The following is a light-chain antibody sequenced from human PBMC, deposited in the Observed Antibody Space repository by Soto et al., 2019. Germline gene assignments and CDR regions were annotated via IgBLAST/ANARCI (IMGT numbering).Light chain of an antibody. J-gene: IGKJ4*01. Sequence: DIVLTQSPGTLSLSPGERATLSCSASQSVSSSYLAWYQQKPGQAPRLLIYCASIRATGIPDRFSGSGSGTDFTLTISRVEPEDFAVYYCQQYGSSPLTFGGGTKVEIK. CDR2: CAS. V-gene: IGKV3-20*01. CDR1: QSVSSSY. CDR3: QQYGSSPLT.